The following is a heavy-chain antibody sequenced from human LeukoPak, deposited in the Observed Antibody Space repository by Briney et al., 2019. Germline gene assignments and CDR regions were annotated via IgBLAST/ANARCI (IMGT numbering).Heavy chain of an antibody. CDR3: AKDYSDSSGYFRVPHVFDF. J-gene: IGHJ4*02. D-gene: IGHD3-22*01. CDR1: GFTFSSYG. Sequence: GSLRLSFAASGFTFSSYGMHWVRQAPGKGLEWVAFIRYDRRNQYYADSVKGRFTISRDNSKNTLYLQVNSLRAEDTAVYYCAKDYSDSSGYFRVPHVFDFWGQGTLVTVSS. CDR2: IRYDRRNQ. V-gene: IGHV3-30*02.